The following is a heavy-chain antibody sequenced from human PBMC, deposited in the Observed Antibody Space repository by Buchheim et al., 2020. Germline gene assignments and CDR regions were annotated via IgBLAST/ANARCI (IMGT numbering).Heavy chain of an antibody. CDR3: EKDLYDSYGGGEGFGY. D-gene: IGHD5-18*01. Sequence: EVQLLESGGGLVQPGGSLRLSCAASGFTFSSYAMSWVRQAPGKGLEWVSAISGSGGSTYYADSVKGRFTISRDNSKNTLYLQMNSLRAQNTAVYYCEKDLYDSYGGGEGFGYWGQGTL. J-gene: IGHJ4*02. CDR1: GFTFSSYA. CDR2: ISGSGGST. V-gene: IGHV3-23*01.